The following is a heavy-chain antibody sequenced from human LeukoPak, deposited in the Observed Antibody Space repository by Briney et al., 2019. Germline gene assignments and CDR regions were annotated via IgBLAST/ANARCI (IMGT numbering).Heavy chain of an antibody. Sequence: ASVKVSCTASGYTFTSYAMNWVRQAPGQGLEWMGWINTNTGNPAYAQGFTGRFVFSLDTSVSTAYLQISSLKAEDTAVYYCARDRITMVRGVIRSWFDPWGQGTLVTVSS. D-gene: IGHD3-10*01. CDR3: ARDRITMVRGVIRSWFDP. CDR2: INTNTGNP. V-gene: IGHV7-4-1*02. J-gene: IGHJ5*02. CDR1: GYTFTSYA.